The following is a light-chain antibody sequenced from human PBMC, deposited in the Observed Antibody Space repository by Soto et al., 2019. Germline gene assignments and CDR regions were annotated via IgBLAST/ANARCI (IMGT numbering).Light chain of an antibody. CDR3: QQYGTSPLT. Sequence: EIVLTQSPGTLSLSPGERATLSCTASQSISSNSLAWYQQKPGQAPRLLIFGASGRATGIPDRFSGSGSGTHFTLSISRLEPEDFAVYYCQQYGTSPLTFGPGTKVEIK. CDR1: QSISSNS. J-gene: IGKJ3*01. CDR2: GAS. V-gene: IGKV3-20*01.